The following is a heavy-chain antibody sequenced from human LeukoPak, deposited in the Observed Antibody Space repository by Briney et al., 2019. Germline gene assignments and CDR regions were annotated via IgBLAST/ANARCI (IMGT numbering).Heavy chain of an antibody. CDR2: IYTSGST. V-gene: IGHV4-61*02. CDR3: ARATAYDDFWSGYRETNYYYYYMDV. D-gene: IGHD3-3*01. Sequence: SQTLSLTCTVSGGSISSGSYYWSWIRQPAGKGLEWIGRIYTSGSTNYNPSLKSRVTISVDTSKNQFSLKLSSVTAADTAVYYCARATAYDDFWSGYRETNYYYYYMDVWGKGTTVTVSS. J-gene: IGHJ6*03. CDR1: GGSISSGSYY.